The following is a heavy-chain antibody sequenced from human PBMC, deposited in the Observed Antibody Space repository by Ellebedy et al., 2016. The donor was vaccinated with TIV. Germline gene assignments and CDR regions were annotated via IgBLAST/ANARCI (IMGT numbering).Heavy chain of an antibody. CDR2: IIPIFGTA. CDR1: GGTFSSYA. V-gene: IGHV1-69*06. J-gene: IGHJ6*02. Sequence: SVKVSXXASGGTFSSYAISWVRQAPGQGLEWMGGIIPIFGTANYAQKFQGRVTITADKSTSTAYMELSSLRSEDTAVYYCARGPRGGSMFIAVAGGVGYYYYYGMDVWGQGTTVTVSS. D-gene: IGHD6-19*01. CDR3: ARGPRGGSMFIAVAGGVGYYYYYGMDV.